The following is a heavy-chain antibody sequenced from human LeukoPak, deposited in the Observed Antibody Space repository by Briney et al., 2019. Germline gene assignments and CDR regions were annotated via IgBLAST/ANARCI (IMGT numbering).Heavy chain of an antibody. V-gene: IGHV3-33*01. CDR2: MWYDGTNK. CDR1: GFTFSNYG. D-gene: IGHD6-19*01. CDR3: ARAGGGSGWYWYFDL. J-gene: IGHJ2*01. Sequence: GGSLRLSCAASGFTFSNYGIHWVRQAPGKGLEWVAVMWYDGTNKYYADAVKGRFTISRDNSKNTLYLQMNSLRAEDTAVYYCARAGGGSGWYWYFDLWGRGTLVTVSS.